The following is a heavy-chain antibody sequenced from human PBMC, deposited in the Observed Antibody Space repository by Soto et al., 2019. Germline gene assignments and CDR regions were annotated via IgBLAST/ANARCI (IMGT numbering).Heavy chain of an antibody. J-gene: IGHJ5*02. CDR1: GGSIGTSAYY. CDR2: INHSGNT. V-gene: IGHV4-39*01. CDR3: SRRAPEGFDP. Sequence: TCAVSGGSIGTSAYYLGWIRQAPGKGLEWIGSINHSGNTYLSPSLKDRVTMSVDTSKNSFSLKLRSATAADTGLYYCSRRAPEGFDPWGQGTLVTVSS.